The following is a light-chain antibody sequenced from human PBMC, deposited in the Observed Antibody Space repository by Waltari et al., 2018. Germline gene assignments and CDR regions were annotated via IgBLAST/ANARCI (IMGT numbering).Light chain of an antibody. Sequence: IVLTQSPATLSLSPGERATLSCRASQSISSYLAWYQQKPGQAPRLLICDGANRATGIPARFSGSGSKTDFTLTVSSLEPEDFAVYYCQNRRNWPLLTFGGGTKVEIK. CDR3: QNRRNWPLLT. V-gene: IGKV3-11*01. J-gene: IGKJ4*01. CDR2: DGA. CDR1: QSISSY.